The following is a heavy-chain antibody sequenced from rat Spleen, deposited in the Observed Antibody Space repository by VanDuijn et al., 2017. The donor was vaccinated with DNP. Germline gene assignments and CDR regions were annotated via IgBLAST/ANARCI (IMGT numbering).Heavy chain of an antibody. J-gene: IGHJ1*01. D-gene: IGHD1-4*01. V-gene: IGHV1-43*01. CDR2: INTGSGGT. CDR1: GYTFTTYY. CDR3: ARRRLPYWYFDF. Sequence: QVQLQQSGAELAKPGSSVKISCKASGYTFTTYYIGWIKQTTGQGLGYFGYINTGSGGTNYNEKFKGKATLTVDKSSSTAFMQLSSLTPDDSAVYYCARRRLPYWYFDFWGPGTMVTVSS.